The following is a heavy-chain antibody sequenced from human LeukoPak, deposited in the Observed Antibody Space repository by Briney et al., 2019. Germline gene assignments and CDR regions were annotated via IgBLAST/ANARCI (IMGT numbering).Heavy chain of an antibody. CDR3: AKGLVILTGYGWAY. Sequence: GGSLRLSCAASGFTFSSYGMSWVRQAPGKGLEWVSVISGSGTSTYYADSVKGRFTISRDNSKNTLYLQMNSLRAEDTAVYYCAKGLVILTGYGWAYWGQGTLVTVSS. J-gene: IGHJ4*02. D-gene: IGHD3-9*01. CDR1: GFTFSSYG. V-gene: IGHV3-23*01. CDR2: ISGSGTST.